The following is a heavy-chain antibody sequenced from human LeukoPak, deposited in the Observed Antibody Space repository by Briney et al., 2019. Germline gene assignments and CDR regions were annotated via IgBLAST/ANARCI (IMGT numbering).Heavy chain of an antibody. CDR1: GFTFSSHG. D-gene: IGHD6-19*01. Sequence: PGGSLRLSCAASGFTFSSHGMNWVRQAPGKGLEWVSGISPSGGITYYTDSVKGRFTISRDNSKNTLYLQMNSLRPEDTAVYYCARDQQNGYSSGWSFDSWGQGTLVTVSS. V-gene: IGHV3-23*01. CDR3: ARDQQNGYSSGWSFDS. J-gene: IGHJ5*01. CDR2: ISPSGGIT.